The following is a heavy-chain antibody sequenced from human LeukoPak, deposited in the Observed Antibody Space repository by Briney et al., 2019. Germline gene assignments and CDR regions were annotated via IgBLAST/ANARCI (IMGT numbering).Heavy chain of an antibody. CDR2: ISAYNGNT. J-gene: IGHJ4*02. CDR1: GYSFVSYG. D-gene: IGHD3-22*01. Sequence: ASVKVSCKASGYSFVSYGITWVRQAPGQGLEWMGWISAYNGNTNYAQKLQGRVTMTTDTSTSTAYMELRSLRSDDTAVYYCARVSANDSSGYALDYWGQGTLVTVSS. V-gene: IGHV1-18*04. CDR3: ARVSANDSSGYALDY.